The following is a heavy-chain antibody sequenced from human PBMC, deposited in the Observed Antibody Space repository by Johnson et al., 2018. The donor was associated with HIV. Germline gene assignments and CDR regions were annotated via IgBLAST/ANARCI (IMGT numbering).Heavy chain of an antibody. D-gene: IGHD5-18*01. V-gene: IGHV3-30*02. CDR2: IRYDGSNK. CDR1: GLTLSRCD. CDR3: AKEVPVYSYGYYDAFDI. Sequence: QVQLVESGGGVVQPGGSLRLSCAASGLTLSRCDMHWVRQAPGKGLEWVAFIRYDGSNKYYADSVKGRFTISRDNSKNTLDLQMNSLRAEDTAVYYCAKEVPVYSYGYYDAFDIWGQGTMVTVSS. J-gene: IGHJ3*02.